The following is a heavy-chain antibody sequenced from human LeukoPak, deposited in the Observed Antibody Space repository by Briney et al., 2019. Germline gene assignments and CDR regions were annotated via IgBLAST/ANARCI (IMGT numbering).Heavy chain of an antibody. CDR3: ARGSSWYGYSSGYDY. J-gene: IGHJ4*02. CDR2: IIPIFGTA. V-gene: IGHV1-69*13. D-gene: IGHD6-19*01. Sequence: SVKVSCKASGGTFSSYAISWVRQAPGQGLEWMGGIIPIFGTANYAQKFQGRVTITADESTSTAYMELSSLRSEDTAVYYCARGSSWYGYSSGYDYWGQRTLVTVSS. CDR1: GGTFSSYA.